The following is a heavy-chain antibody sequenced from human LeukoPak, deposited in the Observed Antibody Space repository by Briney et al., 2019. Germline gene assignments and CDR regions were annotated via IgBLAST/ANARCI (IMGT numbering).Heavy chain of an antibody. CDR2: ISGSGGST. J-gene: IGHJ4*02. V-gene: IGHV3-23*01. CDR1: GFTFSSYA. Sequence: GGSLRLSCAASGFTFSSYAMSWVRRAPGKGLEWVSAISGSGGSTYYADSVKGRFTISRDNSKNTLYLQMNSLRAEDTAVYYCAKGGRGYSYGDYYFDYWGQGTLVTVSS. CDR3: AKGGRGYSYGDYYFDY. D-gene: IGHD5-18*01.